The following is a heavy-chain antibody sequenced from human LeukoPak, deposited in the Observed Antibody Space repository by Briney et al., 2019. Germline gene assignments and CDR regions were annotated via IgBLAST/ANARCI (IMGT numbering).Heavy chain of an antibody. J-gene: IGHJ5*02. CDR2: ISSSSNTI. CDR3: ARDRSIVGAWFDP. CDR1: GFTFSSYS. Sequence: GGSLRLSCAASGFTFSSYSMNWVRQAPGKGLEWVSYISSSSNTIYYADSVKGRFTISRDNAKNSLYLQMNSLRAEDTAVYYCARDRSIVGAWFDPWGQGTLVTVSS. V-gene: IGHV3-48*01. D-gene: IGHD1-26*01.